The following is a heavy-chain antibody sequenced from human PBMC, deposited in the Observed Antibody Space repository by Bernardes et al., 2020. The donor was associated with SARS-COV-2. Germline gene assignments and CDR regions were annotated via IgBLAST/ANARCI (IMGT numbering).Heavy chain of an antibody. CDR2: ISTSGST. Sequence: SETLSLTCTVSGGSISSGSYYWTWIRQPAGKGLEWLGRISTSGSTNYNPSLKSRVTISVDTSKNQFSLKLSSVTAADTAVYYCARYHFPNWFDPWGQGTLVTVSS. CDR3: ARYHFPNWFDP. CDR1: GGSISSGSYY. V-gene: IGHV4-61*02. D-gene: IGHD2-2*01. J-gene: IGHJ5*02.